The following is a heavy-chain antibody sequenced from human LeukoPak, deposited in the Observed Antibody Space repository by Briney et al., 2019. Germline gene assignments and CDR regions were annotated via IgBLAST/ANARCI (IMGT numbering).Heavy chain of an antibody. D-gene: IGHD6-25*01. Sequence: GGSLRLSCAASGFTFSSYEMNWVRQAPGKGLEWVSYISSSGSTIYYADSVKGRFTISRDNAKNSLYLQMNSLRAEDTAVYYCARDRGDPPRLFDYWGQGTLVTVSS. CDR1: GFTFSSYE. CDR2: ISSSGSTI. J-gene: IGHJ4*02. V-gene: IGHV3-48*03. CDR3: ARDRGDPPRLFDY.